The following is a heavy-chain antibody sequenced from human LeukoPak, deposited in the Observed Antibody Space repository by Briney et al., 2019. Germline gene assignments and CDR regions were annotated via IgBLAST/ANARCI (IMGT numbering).Heavy chain of an antibody. V-gene: IGHV3-33*01. CDR3: ATPERSDTSGYFY. Sequence: GGSLRLSCAASGFTFTNHGFHWVRQAPGKGLEWVALIWYDGSKKVYVDSVKGRFTISRDNPKNTLYLQMNGLRAEDTALYYCATPERSDTSGYFYWGQGTLVTVSS. CDR2: IWYDGSKK. J-gene: IGHJ4*02. CDR1: GFTFTNHG. D-gene: IGHD3-22*01.